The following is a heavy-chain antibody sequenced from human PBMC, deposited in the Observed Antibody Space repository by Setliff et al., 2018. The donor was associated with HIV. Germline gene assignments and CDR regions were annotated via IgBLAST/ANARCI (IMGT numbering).Heavy chain of an antibody. Sequence: ASVQVSCKASGYCFARYGLSWVRQAPGRGLEWMGWISGFNGNTKYAQSFQDRVAMTTRTSTSTAYREMRSLSSADTAGYFWARVPSRSAWFSGGHVAFDFCGQGTMVTFSS. D-gene: IGHD6-19*01. V-gene: IGHV1-18*01. J-gene: IGHJ3*01. CDR2: ISGFNGNT. CDR3: ARVPSRSAWFSGGHVAFDF. CDR1: GYCFARYG.